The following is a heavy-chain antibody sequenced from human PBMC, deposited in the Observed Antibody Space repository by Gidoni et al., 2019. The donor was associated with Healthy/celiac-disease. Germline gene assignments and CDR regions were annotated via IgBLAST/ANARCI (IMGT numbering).Heavy chain of an antibody. Sequence: EVQLVESGGGLVQPGGSLRLSCAASGFTFSSYSMNWVRQAPGKGMGWVSYISSSSSTIYYADSVKGRFTISRDNAKNSLYLQMNSLRDEDTAVYYCARILAAAGREDFDYWGQGTLVTVSS. CDR2: ISSSSSTI. CDR1: GFTFSSYS. D-gene: IGHD6-13*01. J-gene: IGHJ4*02. V-gene: IGHV3-48*02. CDR3: ARILAAAGREDFDY.